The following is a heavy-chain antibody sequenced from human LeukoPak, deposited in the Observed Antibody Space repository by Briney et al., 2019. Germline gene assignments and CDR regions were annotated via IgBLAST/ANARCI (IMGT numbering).Heavy chain of an antibody. V-gene: IGHV4-38-2*02. J-gene: IGHJ4*02. CDR1: GYSISSGYY. Sequence: PSETLSLTCTVSGYSISSGYYWGWIRQPPGKGLEWIGSIYHSGSTYYNPSLKSRVTISVDTSKNQFSLKLSSVTAADTAVYYCARDWIEGYFDYWGQGTLVTVSS. CDR2: IYHSGST. D-gene: IGHD2-2*03. CDR3: ARDWIEGYFDY.